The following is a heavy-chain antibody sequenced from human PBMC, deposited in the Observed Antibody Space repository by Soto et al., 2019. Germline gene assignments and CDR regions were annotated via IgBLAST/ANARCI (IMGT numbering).Heavy chain of an antibody. CDR1: GFTFSSYA. CDR3: ARPYIAAAGTDWFDP. Sequence: PGGSLRLSCAASGFTFSSYAMHWVRQAPGKGLEWVAVISYDGSNKYYADSVKGRFTISRDNSKNTLYLQMNNLRAEDTAVYYCARPYIAAAGTDWFDPWGQGTLVTVSS. CDR2: ISYDGSNK. J-gene: IGHJ5*02. D-gene: IGHD6-13*01. V-gene: IGHV3-30-3*01.